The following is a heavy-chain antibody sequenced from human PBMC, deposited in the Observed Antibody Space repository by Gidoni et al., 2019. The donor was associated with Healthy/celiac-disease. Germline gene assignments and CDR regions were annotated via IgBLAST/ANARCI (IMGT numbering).Heavy chain of an antibody. CDR3: ARDTLDYCSGGSCYGRTFDY. CDR1: GLTFSSYA. Sequence: QVQLVESGGGVVQPWRSLRLSCAASGLTFSSYAMPWVRQAPGKGLEWVAVISYDGSNKYYADSVKGRFTISRDNSKNTLYLQMNSLRAEDTAVYYCARDTLDYCSGGSCYGRTFDYWGQGTLVTVSS. J-gene: IGHJ4*02. CDR2: ISYDGSNK. V-gene: IGHV3-30-3*01. D-gene: IGHD2-15*01.